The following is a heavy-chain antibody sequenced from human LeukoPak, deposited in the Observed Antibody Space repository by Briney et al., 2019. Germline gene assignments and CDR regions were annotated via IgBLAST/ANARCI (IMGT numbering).Heavy chain of an antibody. CDR3: ARDMTGSGWNDAFDI. CDR2: IYSSGNS. J-gene: IGHJ3*02. CDR1: GASISSDSYY. D-gene: IGHD6-19*01. V-gene: IGHV4-61*02. Sequence: PSQTLSLTCTVSGASISSDSYYWSWIRQPAGKGLEWIGRIYSSGNSKYNPALMSRVTISLDTSKNQLSLNLSSVTAADTAVYYCARDMTGSGWNDAFDIWGQGTMVTVSP.